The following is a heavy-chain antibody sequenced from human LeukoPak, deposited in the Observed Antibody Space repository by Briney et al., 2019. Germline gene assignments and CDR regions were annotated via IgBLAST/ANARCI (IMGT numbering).Heavy chain of an antibody. D-gene: IGHD1-26*01. CDR1: GGSISSGSYY. V-gene: IGHV4-39*01. Sequence: SETLSLTCTVSGGSISSGSYYWGWIRQPPGKGLEWIGSIYYSGSTYYNPSLKSRVTISVDTSKNQFSLKLSSVTAADTAVYYCARWEGYFDYWGQGTLVTVSS. CDR3: ARWEGYFDY. J-gene: IGHJ4*02. CDR2: IYYSGST.